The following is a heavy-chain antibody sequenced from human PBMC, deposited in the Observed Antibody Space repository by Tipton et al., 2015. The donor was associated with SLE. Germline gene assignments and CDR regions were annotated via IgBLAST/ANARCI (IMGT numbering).Heavy chain of an antibody. J-gene: IGHJ4*02. D-gene: IGHD3-10*01. CDR3: ARVPFGEAHLDY. CDR1: GDSISSYY. CDR2: IYYSGSTNYNPSLSGST. V-gene: IGHV4-59*12. Sequence: LRLSCSVSGDSISSYYWNWIRQPPGKGLEWIGYIYYSGSTNYNPSLSGSTNYNPSLKSRVTISEDTSKNQFYLKLSSVTAADTAVYYCARVPFGEAHLDYWGQGTLVTVSS.